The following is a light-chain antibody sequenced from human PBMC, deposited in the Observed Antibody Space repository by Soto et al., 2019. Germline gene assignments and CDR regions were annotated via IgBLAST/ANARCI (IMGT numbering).Light chain of an antibody. CDR2: AAS. V-gene: IGKV1-9*01. Sequence: GDRVTISCRASHAISSYLAWYQQKPGKAPKLLIYAASTLQSGVPSRFSGSGSGTDFTLTISSLQPEDFATYYCQQLDTYPPFGPGTKVDIK. J-gene: IGKJ3*01. CDR1: HAISSY. CDR3: QQLDTYPP.